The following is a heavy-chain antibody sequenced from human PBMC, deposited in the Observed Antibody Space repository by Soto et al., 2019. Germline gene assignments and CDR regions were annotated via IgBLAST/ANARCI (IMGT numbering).Heavy chain of an antibody. D-gene: IGHD6-19*01. CDR2: IIPIFGTA. CDR3: ARSGIAVAGIGYFDY. V-gene: IGHV1-69*13. J-gene: IGHJ4*02. Sequence: SVKVSCKASGGTFSSYAISWVRQAPGQGLEWMGGIIPIFGTANYAQKFQGRVTITADESTSTAYMELSSLRSEDTAVYYCARSGIAVAGIGYFDYWGQGTLVNVS. CDR1: GGTFSSYA.